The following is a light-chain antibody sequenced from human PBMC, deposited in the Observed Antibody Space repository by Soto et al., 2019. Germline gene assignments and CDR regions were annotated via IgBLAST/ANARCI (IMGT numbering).Light chain of an antibody. CDR3: QQSFSTPT. CDR2: AES. CDR1: QSISRG. V-gene: IGKV1-39*01. J-gene: IGKJ1*01. Sequence: DIQMTQSPSTLSASVGDIVTITCRASQSISRGLAWYQQKPGKAPKLLIYAESSLQSGFPSRFSGSGSGTLFTLTISSLQPEDFATYSCQQSFSTPTFGQVTKVDIK.